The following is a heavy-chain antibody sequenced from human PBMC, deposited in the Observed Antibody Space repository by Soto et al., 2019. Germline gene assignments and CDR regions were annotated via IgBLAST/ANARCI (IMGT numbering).Heavy chain of an antibody. CDR2: MNPNSGNT. Sequence: AXVKVSCKASGYTCTSYDINWVRQATGQGLELMGWMNPNSGNTGYAQKFQGRVTMTRNTSISTAYMELSSLRSEDTAVYYCARDSGGWSSTDAFDIWGQGTMVTVSS. J-gene: IGHJ3*02. V-gene: IGHV1-8*01. D-gene: IGHD6-19*01. CDR1: GYTCTSYD. CDR3: ARDSGGWSSTDAFDI.